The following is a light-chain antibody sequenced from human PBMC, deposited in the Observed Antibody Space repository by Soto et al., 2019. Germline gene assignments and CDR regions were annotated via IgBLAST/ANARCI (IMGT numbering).Light chain of an antibody. Sequence: EIVLTQSPATLSLSPREIATLSFRASQSVISYSAWYQQKPGQAPRLLIYDASNRATGIPARFSGSGSGTDFTLTISRLEPEDFAVYYCQQYGSSWTFGQGTKVDIK. CDR1: QSVISY. V-gene: IGKV3-11*01. CDR2: DAS. J-gene: IGKJ1*01. CDR3: QQYGSSWT.